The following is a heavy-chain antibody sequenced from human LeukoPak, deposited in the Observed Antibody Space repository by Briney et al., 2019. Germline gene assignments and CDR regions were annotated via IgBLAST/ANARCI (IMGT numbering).Heavy chain of an antibody. Sequence: ASVKVSCKASGYTFTSYGISWVRQAPGQGLEWMGWISAYNGNTNYAQKLQGRVTMTTDTSTSTAYMELRSLGSDDTAVYYCARSWKWELPANYYYYYGMDVWGQGTTVTVSS. J-gene: IGHJ6*02. V-gene: IGHV1-18*01. CDR3: ARSWKWELPANYYYYYGMDV. CDR1: GYTFTSYG. CDR2: ISAYNGNT. D-gene: IGHD1-26*01.